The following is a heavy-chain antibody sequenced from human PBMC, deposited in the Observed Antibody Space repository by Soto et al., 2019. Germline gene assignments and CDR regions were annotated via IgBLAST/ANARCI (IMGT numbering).Heavy chain of an antibody. CDR3: ASTGQWLPAGYYFDY. V-gene: IGHV1-69*01. D-gene: IGHD3-22*01. CDR1: GGTFSSYA. Sequence: QVQLVQSGAEVKKPGSSVKVSCKASGGTFSSYAISWVRQAPGQGLEWMGGIIPIFGTANYAQKFQGRVTITADESTSRAYMELSSLRSDDTAVYYCASTGQWLPAGYYFDYWGQGTLVTVSS. J-gene: IGHJ4*02. CDR2: IIPIFGTA.